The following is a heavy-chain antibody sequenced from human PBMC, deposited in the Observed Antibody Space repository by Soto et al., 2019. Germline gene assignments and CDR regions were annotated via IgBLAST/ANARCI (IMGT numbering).Heavy chain of an antibody. V-gene: IGHV4-4*02. Sequence: SETLSLTCAVSGASISSDDCWSWVRQPPGKGLEWIGQIYHSGITNYNPSLKSRVTISVYKSKKHCSLKLRSVTAADTAVYYCARAKLNWFNLWRRGTLVTVSS. CDR2: IYHSGIT. CDR1: GASISSDDC. J-gene: IGHJ5*02. CDR3: ARAKLNWFNL.